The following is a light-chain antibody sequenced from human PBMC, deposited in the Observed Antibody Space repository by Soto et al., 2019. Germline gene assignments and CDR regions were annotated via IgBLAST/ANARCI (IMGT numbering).Light chain of an antibody. J-gene: IGKJ5*01. CDR3: QQYGRSSEIT. Sequence: LMQTPGTLSLSPGERATLSCSAIQSVAGRYLAWYQKKHGLAPRLLIYGASSRATGFPDRFSGSGYGTDFTLTISVLEPEDSAVHYCQQYGRSSEITSGQGTRLEV. CDR2: GAS. CDR1: QSVAGRY. V-gene: IGKV3-20*01.